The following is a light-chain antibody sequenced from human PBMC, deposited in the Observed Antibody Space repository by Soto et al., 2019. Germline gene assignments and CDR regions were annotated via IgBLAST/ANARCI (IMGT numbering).Light chain of an antibody. Sequence: AIQMTKSPSSLSASVGDRVTITCRASQGSRNDLGWYQHKPGKAPKLLISAASSLQSWVPSRFSGSGSGTDFTRTISSLQPDDFATYYCLQDDNYPFTFGPGTNVDI. V-gene: IGKV1-6*01. CDR3: LQDDNYPFT. CDR2: AAS. J-gene: IGKJ3*01. CDR1: QGSRND.